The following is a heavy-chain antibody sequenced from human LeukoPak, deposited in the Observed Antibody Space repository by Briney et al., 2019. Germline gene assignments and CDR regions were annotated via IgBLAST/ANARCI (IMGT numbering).Heavy chain of an antibody. CDR3: ARDPGWGALDY. Sequence: GGSLRLSCAASGFSFSTAWMTWVRQTPGKGLELVANINIDGSQRYHADSVEGRFTISRDNVKNTLYLQMSSLRVEDTAVYYCARDPGWGALDYWGQGALVIVSS. V-gene: IGHV3-7*03. J-gene: IGHJ4*02. CDR1: GFSFSTAW. D-gene: IGHD3-16*01. CDR2: INIDGSQR.